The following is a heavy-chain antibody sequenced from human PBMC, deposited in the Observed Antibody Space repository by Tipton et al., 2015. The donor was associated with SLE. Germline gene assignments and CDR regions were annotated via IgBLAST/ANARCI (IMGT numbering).Heavy chain of an antibody. J-gene: IGHJ2*01. V-gene: IGHV4-38-2*02. CDR3: AREFLNPVTTVHYYFDL. CDR1: GYSISSGYY. D-gene: IGHD4-11*01. CDR2: IYHSGST. Sequence: TLSLTCAISGYSISSGYYWGWIRQPPGKGLEWIGSIYHSGSTYYNPSLKSRVTISIDTSKNQFSLNLSSVTAADTAVYYCAREFLNPVTTVHYYFDLWGRGTLVTVSS.